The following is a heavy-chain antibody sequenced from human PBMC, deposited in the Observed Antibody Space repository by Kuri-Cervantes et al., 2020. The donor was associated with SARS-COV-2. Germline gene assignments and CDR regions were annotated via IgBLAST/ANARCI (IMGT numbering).Heavy chain of an antibody. Sequence: ASVKVSCKASGYTFSSYGINWVRQAPGQGLEWMGWINPNSGGTSYAQEFQGRITMTRDTSISTAYMELRRLRSDDTAVYYCARDREDRVGATFDYWGQGTLVTVSS. CDR3: ARDREDRVGATFDY. V-gene: IGHV1-2*02. D-gene: IGHD1-26*01. J-gene: IGHJ4*02. CDR2: INPNSGGT. CDR1: GYTFSSYG.